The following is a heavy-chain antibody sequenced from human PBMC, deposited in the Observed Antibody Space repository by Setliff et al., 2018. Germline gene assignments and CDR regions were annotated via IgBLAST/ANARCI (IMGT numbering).Heavy chain of an antibody. D-gene: IGHD3-3*01. J-gene: IGHJ4*02. CDR2: IYYSGST. V-gene: IGHV4-34*01. Sequence: SETLSLTCAVYGGSSSAYYWSWLRQHPGKGLEWIGYIYYSGSTYYNPSLKSRVTISVDTSKNQFSLKLSSVTAADTAVYYCASAQVDYNFWSGYYTPLPNLDYWGQGTLVTAPQ. CDR1: GGSSSAYY. CDR3: ASAQVDYNFWSGYYTPLPNLDY.